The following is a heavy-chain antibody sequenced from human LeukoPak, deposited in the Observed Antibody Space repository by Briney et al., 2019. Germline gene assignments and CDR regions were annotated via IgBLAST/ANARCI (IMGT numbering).Heavy chain of an antibody. CDR3: ARDMGYFDLADYYYGMDV. J-gene: IGHJ6*02. V-gene: IGHV3-11*01. Sequence: GGSLRPSCAASGFTFSDYYMSWIRQAPGKGLEWVSYISSSGSTIYYADSVKGRFTISRDNAKNSLYLQMNSLRAEDTAVYYCARDMGYFDLADYYYGMDVWGQGTTVTVSS. CDR1: GFTFSDYY. D-gene: IGHD3-9*01. CDR2: ISSSGSTI.